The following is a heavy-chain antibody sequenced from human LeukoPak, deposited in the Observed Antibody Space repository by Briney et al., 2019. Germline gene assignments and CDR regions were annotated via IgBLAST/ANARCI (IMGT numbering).Heavy chain of an antibody. J-gene: IGHJ4*02. Sequence: PGGSLRLSCAASGFTFSSYEMNWVRQAPGKGLEWVSYISSSGSTIYYADSVKGRFTISRDNAKNSLYLQMNSLRAEDTAVYYCARDRYYYDSSGYYPDHFDYWGQGTLVTVSS. D-gene: IGHD3-22*01. V-gene: IGHV3-48*03. CDR3: ARDRYYYDSSGYYPDHFDY. CDR2: ISSSGSTI. CDR1: GFTFSSYE.